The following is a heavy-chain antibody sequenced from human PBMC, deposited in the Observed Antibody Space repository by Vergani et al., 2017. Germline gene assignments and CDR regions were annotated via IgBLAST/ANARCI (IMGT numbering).Heavy chain of an antibody. CDR1: GFSLSNARMG. Sequence: QVTLKESGPVLVKPTETLTMTCTVSGFSLSNARMGVSWIRQPPGKALEWLAHIFSNDEKSYSTSLKSRLTISKDTSKSQVVLTMTKMDPVDTATYYCARIDSAYYYYXMDVWGKGTTVTVSS. CDR2: IFSNDEK. D-gene: IGHD3-22*01. J-gene: IGHJ6*03. V-gene: IGHV2-26*01. CDR3: ARIDSAYYYYXMDV.